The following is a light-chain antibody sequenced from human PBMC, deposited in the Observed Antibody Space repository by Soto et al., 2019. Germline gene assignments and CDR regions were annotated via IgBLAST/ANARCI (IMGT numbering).Light chain of an antibody. CDR3: SSYVDSFSVI. V-gene: IGLV2-8*01. Sequence: QSALTQPPSASGSLGQSVTISCTGTSGDVGHYNYVSWYQQQPGKAPKLMIYEVTKRPSGVPDRFSGSKSGNMASLTVSGLQAEDEADYYCSSYVDSFSVIFGGGTKLTVL. J-gene: IGLJ2*01. CDR2: EVT. CDR1: SGDVGHYNY.